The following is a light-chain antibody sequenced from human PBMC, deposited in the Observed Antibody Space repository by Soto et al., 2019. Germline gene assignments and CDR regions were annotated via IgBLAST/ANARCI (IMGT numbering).Light chain of an antibody. J-gene: IGKJ5*01. CDR2: DTS. CDR1: QSISNK. CDR3: QQYNIWRSIS. V-gene: IGKV3-15*01. Sequence: DIVMTQSPATLSVSPGERATLSCRASQSISNKLAWYQHKPGQAPRLLIYDTSTRVAGIPARFTGSGSGTDFTLTISSLQSEDFAVYYCQQYNIWRSISFGHGTRLEIK.